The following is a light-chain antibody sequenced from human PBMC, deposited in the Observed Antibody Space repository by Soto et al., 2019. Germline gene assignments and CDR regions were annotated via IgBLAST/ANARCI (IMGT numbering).Light chain of an antibody. CDR2: HGN. V-gene: IGLV1-44*01. CDR3: AAWDDTLNGVV. Sequence: QSVLTQPPSASGTPGPRVNISCSGSSSNIGSNPVNWYQQLPGAAPKLLIYHGNQRPSGVPDRFSGSKSGTSASLAIGGLQSEDEADYFCAAWDDTLNGVVFGGGTKLTVL. CDR1: SSNIGSNP. J-gene: IGLJ2*01.